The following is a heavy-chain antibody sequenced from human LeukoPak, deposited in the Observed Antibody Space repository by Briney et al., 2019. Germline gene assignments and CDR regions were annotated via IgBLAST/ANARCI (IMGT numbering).Heavy chain of an antibody. Sequence: GGSLRLSCAVSGLKFSDAWMNWARQAPGKGVEGVGRIRKKADGGTTVYAAPGKGRFTISRDDSKNTVYLQMNSLKTEDTAVYYCLHYRSGWHWGQGTLVTVSS. V-gene: IGHV3-15*01. CDR1: GLKFSDAW. CDR3: LHYRSGWH. CDR2: IRKKADGGTT. J-gene: IGHJ4*02. D-gene: IGHD6-19*01.